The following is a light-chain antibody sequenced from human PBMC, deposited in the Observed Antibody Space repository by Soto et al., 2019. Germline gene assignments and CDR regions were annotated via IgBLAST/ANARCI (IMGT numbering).Light chain of an antibody. CDR1: SSDVGGYNY. V-gene: IGLV2-14*01. J-gene: IGLJ1*01. Sequence: LTQPASVSGSPGQSITISCTGTSSDVGGYNYVSWYQQHPGKAPKIIIYEVTNRPSGVSNRFSGSKSGNTASLTISGLQAEDDADYYCSSFTSTFTFTYIFGTGTKGTVL. CDR2: EVT. CDR3: SSFTSTFTFTYI.